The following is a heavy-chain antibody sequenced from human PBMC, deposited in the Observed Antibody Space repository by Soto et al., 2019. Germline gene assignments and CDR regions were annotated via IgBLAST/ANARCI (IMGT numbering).Heavy chain of an antibody. Sequence: GGSLRLSCAASGFTFSSYWTHWVRQAPGKGLVWVSRINSDGSSTSYADSVKGRFTVSRDNAKNTLYLQMNSLRAEDTAVYYCARGPFGSRSYWPFDHWGQGTLVTVSS. V-gene: IGHV3-74*01. CDR1: GFTFSSYW. CDR2: INSDGSST. D-gene: IGHD3-10*01. CDR3: ARGPFGSRSYWPFDH. J-gene: IGHJ4*02.